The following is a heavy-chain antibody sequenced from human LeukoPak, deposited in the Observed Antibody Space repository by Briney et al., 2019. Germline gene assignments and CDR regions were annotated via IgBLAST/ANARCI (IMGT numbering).Heavy chain of an antibody. CDR3: ARGSEWSNGVSDY. V-gene: IGHV3-21*01. CDR2: ISSSSSYI. D-gene: IGHD3-3*01. CDR1: GFPFTSHW. Sequence: GGSLRLSCAASGFPFTSHWLSWFRQSPGRGLEWVSCISSSSSYIFYADSVKGRFTISRDNAKNSLYLQMNSLRADDTAVYYCARGSEWSNGVSDYWGQGTLVTVSS. J-gene: IGHJ4*02.